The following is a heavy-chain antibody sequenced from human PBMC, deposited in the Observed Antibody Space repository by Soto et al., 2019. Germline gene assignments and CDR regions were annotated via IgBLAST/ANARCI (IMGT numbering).Heavy chain of an antibody. D-gene: IGHD2-2*01. CDR3: ARAGLGYCTSTSCHPGFDI. CDR2: INGDGRTT. Sequence: QPGGSLRLSCAASGVTFSNYWMHWVRQAPGKGLEWVSRINGDGRTTIYADSVKGRFTISRDNAKNTLYLQMNSLRAEDTAVYYCARAGLGYCTSTSCHPGFDIWGQGTMVTVSS. CDR1: GVTFSNYW. V-gene: IGHV3-74*01. J-gene: IGHJ3*02.